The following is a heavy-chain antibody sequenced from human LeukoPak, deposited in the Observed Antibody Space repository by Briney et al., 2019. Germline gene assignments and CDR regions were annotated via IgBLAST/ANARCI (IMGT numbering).Heavy chain of an antibody. Sequence: GGSLRLSCAASGFTFSNNYMSWVRQAPGSGLEWVSIIYSAGATYYTDSVRGRFTISIDSSKNTMCLQMNSVTAEDTAVYYCAGGAAGGRKFYSDPFRYWGQGTLVTVSS. CDR2: IYSAGAT. CDR3: AGGAAGGRKFYSDPFRY. J-gene: IGHJ4*02. D-gene: IGHD2-15*01. CDR1: GFTFSNNY. V-gene: IGHV3-53*01.